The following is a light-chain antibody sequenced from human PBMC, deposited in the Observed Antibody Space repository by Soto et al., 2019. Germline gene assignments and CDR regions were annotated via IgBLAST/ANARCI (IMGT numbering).Light chain of an antibody. CDR3: QQFNSYPWT. J-gene: IGKJ1*01. CDR2: DAS. V-gene: IGKV1-13*02. Sequence: AIQLTQSPSSLSASVGDRVIITCRACQGISSALAWYHQKPGKAPKLLIFDASTLKGGVPSRFSGSGSGTDFTLTISSLQPEDFATYYCQQFNSYPWTFGQGTKVEIK. CDR1: QGISSA.